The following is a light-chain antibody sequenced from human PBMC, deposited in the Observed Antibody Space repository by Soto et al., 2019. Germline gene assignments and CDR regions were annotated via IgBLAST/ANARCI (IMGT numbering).Light chain of an antibody. CDR2: DAS. V-gene: IGKV3-11*01. J-gene: IGKJ1*01. Sequence: EIVLTPSPATLYLSPGERATLSCRASQSVSSYLAWYQQKPGQAPRLLIYDASNRATGIPARFSGSGSGTDFTLTISSLEPEDFAVYYCQQRSNWWTFGQGTKVEI. CDR3: QQRSNWWT. CDR1: QSVSSY.